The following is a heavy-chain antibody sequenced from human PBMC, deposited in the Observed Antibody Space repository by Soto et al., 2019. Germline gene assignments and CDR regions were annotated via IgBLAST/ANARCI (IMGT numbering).Heavy chain of an antibody. V-gene: IGHV1-69*13. D-gene: IGHD5-18*01. Sequence: SVKVSCKASGGTFSSYAISWVRQAPGQGLEWMGGIIPIFGTANYAQKFQGRVTITADESTSTAYMELSSLRSEDTAVYYCARTSVDTAMGNVYYYYGMDVWGQGTTVTVSS. J-gene: IGHJ6*02. CDR3: ARTSVDTAMGNVYYYYGMDV. CDR1: GGTFSSYA. CDR2: IIPIFGTA.